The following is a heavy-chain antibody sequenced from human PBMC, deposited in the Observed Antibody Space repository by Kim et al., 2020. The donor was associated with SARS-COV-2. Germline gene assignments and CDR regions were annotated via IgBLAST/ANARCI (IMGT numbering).Heavy chain of an antibody. CDR2: TYYRSKWYN. D-gene: IGHD6-25*01. V-gene: IGHV6-1*01. CDR3: ARMTSRAADY. J-gene: IGHJ4*02. Sequence: SQTLSLTCAISGDSVSSNSVAWNWIRQSPSRGLEWLGRTYYRSKWYNDYAVSMKSRISVNPDTSKNQFSLQLSSVTPEDMAVYYCARMTSRAADYWGQGTLVTVSS. CDR1: GDSVSSNSVA.